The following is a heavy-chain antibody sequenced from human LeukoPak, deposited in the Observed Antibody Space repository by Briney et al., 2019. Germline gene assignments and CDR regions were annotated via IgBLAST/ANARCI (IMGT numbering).Heavy chain of an antibody. CDR1: VFTFSSYA. D-gene: IGHD3-10*01. J-gene: IGHJ4*02. CDR2: ISGSGGST. CDR3: AKEMDTRGYYGSGSCDY. Sequence: GGSLGLSCAAWVFTFSSYAMSWVRQAPGKGLEGVSDISGSGGSTYYADSVKGRFTVSRDNSKNTLYLQVKGPRAEDTAVYYCAKEMDTRGYYGSGSCDYGGQRTRVTVSS. V-gene: IGHV3-23*01.